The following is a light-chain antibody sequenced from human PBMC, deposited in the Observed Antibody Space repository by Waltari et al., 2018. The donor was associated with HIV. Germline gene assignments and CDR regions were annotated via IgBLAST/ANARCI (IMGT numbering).Light chain of an antibody. CDR2: EVS. CDR1: SSDVGSYNF. Sequence: QSALTQPASVSGSPGQSITISCTGTSSDVGSYNFVSWYQQHPGKAPKLMSYEVSKRPSGVSNHFADSKSGNTASLTITGLQAEDEADYYGCSYAGSSTWVFGGVTKLTVL. V-gene: IGLV2-23*02. CDR3: CSYAGSSTWV. J-gene: IGLJ3*02.